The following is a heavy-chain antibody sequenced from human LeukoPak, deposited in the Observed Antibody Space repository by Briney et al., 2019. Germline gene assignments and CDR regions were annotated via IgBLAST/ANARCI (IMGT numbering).Heavy chain of an antibody. Sequence: SGGSLRLSCAASGFTFSSYSMNWVRQAPGKGPEWVSYISSSSSTIYYADSVKGRFTISRDNAKNSLYLQMNSLRDEDTAVYYCAREDGSGSYYKENWFDPWGQGTLVTVSS. J-gene: IGHJ5*02. CDR2: ISSSSSTI. CDR3: AREDGSGSYYKENWFDP. V-gene: IGHV3-48*02. D-gene: IGHD3-10*01. CDR1: GFTFSSYS.